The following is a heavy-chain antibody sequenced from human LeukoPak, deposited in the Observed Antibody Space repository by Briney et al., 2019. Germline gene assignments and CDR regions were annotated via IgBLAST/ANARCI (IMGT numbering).Heavy chain of an antibody. J-gene: IGHJ4*02. CDR2: ISSSSSTI. Sequence: GSLRLSCAASGFTFSSYSMNWVRQAPGKGLEWVSYISSSSSTIYYADSVKGRFTISRDNAKNSVYLQMDSLRSEDTAVYYCASDDSSGEYDLPFGYWGQGTLVTVSS. CDR3: ASDDSSGEYDLPFGY. CDR1: GFTFSSYS. V-gene: IGHV3-48*01. D-gene: IGHD3-22*01.